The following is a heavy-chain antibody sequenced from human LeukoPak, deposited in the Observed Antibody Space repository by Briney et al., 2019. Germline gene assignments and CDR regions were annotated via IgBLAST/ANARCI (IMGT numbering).Heavy chain of an antibody. D-gene: IGHD5-24*01. CDR2: ISHDGII. Sequence: GGSLRLSCETAGFTFSSYVMHWVRRTPGKGLVWVSRISHDGIISYADSVKGRFTISRDNAKNTLTLQMNSLSVEDTAVYFCARDWVYKIDYWGRGTLVTVSS. V-gene: IGHV3-74*01. J-gene: IGHJ4*02. CDR3: ARDWVYKIDY. CDR1: GFTFSSYV.